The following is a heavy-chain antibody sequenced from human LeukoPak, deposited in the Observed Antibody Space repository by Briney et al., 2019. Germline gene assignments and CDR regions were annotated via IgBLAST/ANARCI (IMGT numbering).Heavy chain of an antibody. V-gene: IGHV4-4*02. CDR2: IYHSGST. D-gene: IGHD1-1*01. Sequence: SETLSLTCAVSGGSISSSNWWSWVRQPPGKGLEWIGEIYHSGSTNYNPSLKSRVTISVDKSKNQFSLKLSSVTAADTAVYYCARGTIRGTLSYYFDYWGQGTLVTVSS. J-gene: IGHJ4*02. CDR3: ARGTIRGTLSYYFDY. CDR1: GGSISSSNW.